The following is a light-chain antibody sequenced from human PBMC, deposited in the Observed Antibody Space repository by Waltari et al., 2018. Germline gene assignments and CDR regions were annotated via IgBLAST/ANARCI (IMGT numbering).Light chain of an antibody. CDR3: SSYSTTNTIV. V-gene: IGLV2-14*01. J-gene: IGLJ1*01. CDR1: SSDIGDYNY. CDR2: DVT. Sequence: QSALTQPASVSGSPGQSLTISCTGTSSDIGDYNYVSCYQQPPGTAPQLMIFDVTNRPSGVSNRFSGSKSGNTASLTISGLRADDEAHYYCSSYSTTNTIVFGTGTKVTVL.